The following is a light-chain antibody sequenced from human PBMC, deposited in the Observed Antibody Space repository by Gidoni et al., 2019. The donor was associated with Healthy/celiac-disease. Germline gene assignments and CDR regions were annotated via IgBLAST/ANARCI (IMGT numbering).Light chain of an antibody. J-gene: IGKJ1*01. Sequence: EIGMTQTPATLSVSTGERATLSCRASQSVSSNLAWYQQKPGQAPRLLIYGASTRAAGIPARFSGSGSGTDFTLAFSSLQSEDFAVYYCQQYNNWPPWTFGQGTKVEIK. CDR2: GAS. CDR1: QSVSSN. CDR3: QQYNNWPPWT. V-gene: IGKV3-15*01.